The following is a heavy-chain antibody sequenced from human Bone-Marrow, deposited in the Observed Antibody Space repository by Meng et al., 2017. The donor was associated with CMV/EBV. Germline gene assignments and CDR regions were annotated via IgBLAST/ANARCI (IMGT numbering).Heavy chain of an antibody. J-gene: IGHJ3*01. D-gene: IGHD6-6*01. CDR3: AKGLIVARSDAFDV. V-gene: IGHV3-23*03. Sequence: GESLKISCAASGFTFRNYAMTWVRQAPGKGLEWVSIIYSGDGDTFYVDSVKGRFTISRDDSKNTVSLQMDSLRADDTAVYYCAKGLIVARSDAFDVWGPGTTVTVSS. CDR2: IYSGDGDT. CDR1: GFTFRNYA.